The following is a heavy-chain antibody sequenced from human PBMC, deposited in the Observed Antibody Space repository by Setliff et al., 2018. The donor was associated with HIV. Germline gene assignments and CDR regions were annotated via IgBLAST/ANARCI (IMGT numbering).Heavy chain of an antibody. V-gene: IGHV4-34*01. J-gene: IGHJ4*02. CDR3: ARVPLYYYGNLTEY. Sequence: PSETLSLTCAVYGESFSGYQWNWIRQTSGKGLEWIGEINHSGTTNYNPSLKSRVIISLDTSKNQLSLKLKSVTAADTAVYYCARVPLYYYGNLTEYWGQGTLVTVSS. D-gene: IGHD3-22*01. CDR2: INHSGTT. CDR1: GESFSGYQ.